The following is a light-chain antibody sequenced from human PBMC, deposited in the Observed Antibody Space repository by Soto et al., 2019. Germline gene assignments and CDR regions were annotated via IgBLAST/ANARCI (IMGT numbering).Light chain of an antibody. J-gene: IGKJ4*01. CDR3: QQYYDWPLVT. CDR2: GAS. Sequence: MTQSPATRSVSPWGRGSLSCRSSQSISTNLAWYQQKPGQAPRLLIYGASTRDTHIPDRFSGTGSETEFTLSVSSLQSEDFAIYYCQQYYDWPLVTFGGGTKVDI. CDR1: QSISTN. V-gene: IGKV3-15*01.